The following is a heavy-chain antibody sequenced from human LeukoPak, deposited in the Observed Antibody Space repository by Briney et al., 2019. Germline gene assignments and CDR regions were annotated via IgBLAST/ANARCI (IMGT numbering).Heavy chain of an antibody. CDR2: IYHSGST. V-gene: IGHV4-38-2*01. CDR3: ARGKYYVSSGYPNYPYYFDY. CDR1: GYSISSGYY. Sequence: PSETLSLTCAVSGYSISSGYYWGWIRQPPGKGLEWIGSIYHSGSTYYNPSLKSRVTISVDTSKNQFSLKLSSVTAADTAVYYCARGKYYVSSGYPNYPYYFDYWGQGTLVTVSS. D-gene: IGHD3-22*01. J-gene: IGHJ4*02.